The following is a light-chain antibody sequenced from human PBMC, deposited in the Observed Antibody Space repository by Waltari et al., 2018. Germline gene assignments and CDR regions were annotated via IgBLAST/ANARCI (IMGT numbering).Light chain of an antibody. CDR3: SSYSSTTTRVI. Sequence: QSALTPPASVSGSPGRSITISCTGSSTALGGYFFVSCYQQHPGTAPKLIISGVSNRPSGVSDRFSGSKSDNTASLTISGLQTEDEADYYCSSYSSTTTRVIFGGGTRLTVL. V-gene: IGLV2-14*03. CDR2: GVS. J-gene: IGLJ2*01. CDR1: STALGGYFF.